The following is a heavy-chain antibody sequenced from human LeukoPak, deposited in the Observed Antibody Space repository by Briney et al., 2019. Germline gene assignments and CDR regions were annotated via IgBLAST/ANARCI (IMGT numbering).Heavy chain of an antibody. CDR1: GYSISSDNY. CDR3: ARAPRDSSSSNYMRRFDY. CDR2: IYHSGST. D-gene: IGHD3-22*01. J-gene: IGHJ4*02. V-gene: IGHV4-38-2*01. Sequence: SETLSLTCAVPGYSISSDNYWVWIRQPPGQGLECTGGIYHSGSTYYNPSLKSRVTMSVDTSKNQFSLKLSSVTAADTAVYYCARAPRDSSSSNYMRRFDYWGQGTLVTVSS.